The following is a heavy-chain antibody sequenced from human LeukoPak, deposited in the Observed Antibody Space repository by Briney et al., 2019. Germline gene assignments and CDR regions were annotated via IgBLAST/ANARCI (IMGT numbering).Heavy chain of an antibody. Sequence: GGSLRLSCAASGFTFSTYTMTWVRQAPGKGLEWVSFITGNGGTTYYADSVKGRFTISRDNSKNTLYLQLNSLRAEDTAIYYCVRGSGSGGYARQFDYWGQGTLVTVSS. CDR1: GFTFSTYT. D-gene: IGHD6-19*01. CDR3: VRGSGSGGYARQFDY. CDR2: ITGNGGTT. V-gene: IGHV3-23*01. J-gene: IGHJ4*02.